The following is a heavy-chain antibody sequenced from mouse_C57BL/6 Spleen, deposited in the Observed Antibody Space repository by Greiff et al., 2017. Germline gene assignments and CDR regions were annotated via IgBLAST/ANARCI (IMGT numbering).Heavy chain of an antibody. Sequence: VMLVESGPELVKPGASVKISCKASGYAFSSSWMNWVKQRPGKGLEWIGRIYPGDGDTNYNGKFKGKATLTADKSSSTAYMQLSSLTSEDSAVYFCARVDYYGSSPFDYWGQGTTLTVSS. CDR1: GYAFSSSW. V-gene: IGHV1-82*01. CDR2: IYPGDGDT. CDR3: ARVDYYGSSPFDY. D-gene: IGHD1-1*01. J-gene: IGHJ2*01.